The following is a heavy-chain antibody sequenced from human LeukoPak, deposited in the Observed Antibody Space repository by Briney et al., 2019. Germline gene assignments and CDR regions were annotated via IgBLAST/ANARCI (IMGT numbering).Heavy chain of an antibody. D-gene: IGHD3-3*01. Sequence: GGSLRLSCAASGFTFSSYAMSWVRQAPGKGLEWVSAISGSGGSTYYADPVKGRFTISRDNSKNTLYLQMNSLRAEDTAVYCRAKDLSYSDFWSGYYWDYWGQGTLVTVSS. V-gene: IGHV3-23*01. CDR1: GFTFSSYA. CDR2: ISGSGGST. J-gene: IGHJ4*02. CDR3: AKDLSYSDFWSGYYWDY.